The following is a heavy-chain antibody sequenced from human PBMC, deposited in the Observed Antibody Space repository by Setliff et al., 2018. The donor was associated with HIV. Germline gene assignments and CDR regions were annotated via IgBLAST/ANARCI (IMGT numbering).Heavy chain of an antibody. J-gene: IGHJ3*02. D-gene: IGHD1-26*01. CDR1: GGSISSYY. Sequence: SETLSLTCTVSGGSISSYYWSWIRQPPGKGLEWIGYIYYSGSTNYNPSLKSRVTISVDTSKNQFSLKLGSVTAADTAVYYCARDQAGATYYRAFDIWGQGTMVTVS. CDR2: IYYSGST. V-gene: IGHV4-59*01. CDR3: ARDQAGATYYRAFDI.